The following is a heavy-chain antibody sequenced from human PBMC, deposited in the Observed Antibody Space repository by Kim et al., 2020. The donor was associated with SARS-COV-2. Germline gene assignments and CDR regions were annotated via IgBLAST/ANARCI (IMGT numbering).Heavy chain of an antibody. CDR1: GGTFSSYA. CDR3: ARDGYYDSSGYSHAPFDY. CDR2: IIPIFGTA. Sequence: SVKVSCKASGGTFSSYAISWVRQAPGQGLEWMGGIIPIFGTANYAQKFQGRVTITADESTSTAYMELSSLRSEDTAVYYCARDGYYDSSGYSHAPFDYWGQGTLVTVSS. V-gene: IGHV1-69*13. J-gene: IGHJ4*02. D-gene: IGHD3-22*01.